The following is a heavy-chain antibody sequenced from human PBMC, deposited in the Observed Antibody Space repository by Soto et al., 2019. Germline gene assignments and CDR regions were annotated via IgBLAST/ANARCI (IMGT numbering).Heavy chain of an antibody. CDR1: GFTFSDYF. V-gene: IGHV3-11*01. CDR3: ARSRVATFGEIYYFDY. Sequence: GGSLRLSCAASGFTFSDYFMTWIRQAPGKGLEWVSHISSSGSSRYFADSVKGRFTISRDNAKNSLHLQMNSLRADDTAVYYCARSRVATFGEIYYFDYWGQGTLVTVSS. J-gene: IGHJ4*02. D-gene: IGHD3-16*01. CDR2: ISSSGSSR.